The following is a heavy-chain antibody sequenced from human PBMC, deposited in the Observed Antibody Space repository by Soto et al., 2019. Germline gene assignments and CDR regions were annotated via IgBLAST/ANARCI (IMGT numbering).Heavy chain of an antibody. CDR3: AMLGGWSGGSSGMDV. J-gene: IGHJ6*02. CDR1: GLIFSDYH. Sequence: EVQLVESGGGLVQPGGSLRLSCAASGLIFSDYHMDWVRQAPGKGLEWVGRIRRKANSYTTEYAASVKGRFTISRDDSKISLYLQMTSLKSGDTSVYYCAMLGGWSGGSSGMDVWGQGTTVTVSS. D-gene: IGHD6-19*01. CDR2: IRRKANSYTT. V-gene: IGHV3-72*01.